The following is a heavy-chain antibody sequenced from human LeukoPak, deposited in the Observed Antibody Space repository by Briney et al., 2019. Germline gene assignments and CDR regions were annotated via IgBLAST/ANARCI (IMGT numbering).Heavy chain of an antibody. Sequence: SQTLSLTCTVSGGSISSGGYYWSWIRQHPRKGLEWIGYIYYSGSTYYNPSLKSRVTISVDTSKNQFSLKLSSVTAADTAVYYCARGLGRPLAYGMDVWGKGTTVTVSS. CDR3: ARGLGRPLAYGMDV. CDR1: GGSISSGGYY. V-gene: IGHV4-31*03. CDR2: IYYSGST. D-gene: IGHD7-27*01. J-gene: IGHJ6*04.